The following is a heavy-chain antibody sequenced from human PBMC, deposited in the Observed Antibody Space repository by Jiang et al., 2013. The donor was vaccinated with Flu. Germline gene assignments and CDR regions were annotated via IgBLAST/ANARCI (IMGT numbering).Heavy chain of an antibody. CDR2: IYHSGST. V-gene: IGHV4-38-2*01. CDR1: GYSISSGYY. J-gene: IGHJ5*02. D-gene: IGHD3-22*01. CDR3: ARGEIVVVMGEFNWFDP. Sequence: LLKPSETLSLTCAVSGYSISSGYYWGWIRQPPGKGLEWIGSIYHSGSTYYNPSLKSRVTISVDTSKNQFSLKLSSVTAADTAVYYCARGEIVVVMGEFNWFDPWGQGTLVTVSS.